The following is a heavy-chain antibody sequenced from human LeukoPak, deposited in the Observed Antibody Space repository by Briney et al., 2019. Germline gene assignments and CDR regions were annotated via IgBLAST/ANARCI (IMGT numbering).Heavy chain of an antibody. CDR1: GFTFSTYG. V-gene: IGHV3-30*18. CDR3: AKGGDYYGSGTKGYYFDY. CDR2: ISKDGRNK. D-gene: IGHD3-10*01. Sequence: GGSLRLSCAASGFTFSTYGMHWVRQAPGKRQERVAVISKDGRNKYYPDSVKGRFTFSKDNSKNTLYLQMNSLRAEDTAVYYCAKGGDYYGSGTKGYYFDYWGQGILVTVSS. J-gene: IGHJ4*02.